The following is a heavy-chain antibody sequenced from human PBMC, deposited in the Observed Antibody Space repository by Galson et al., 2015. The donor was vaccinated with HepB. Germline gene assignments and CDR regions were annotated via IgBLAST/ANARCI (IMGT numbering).Heavy chain of an antibody. Sequence: SLRLSCAASGFTFSSYSMNWVRQAPGKGLEWVSSISSSSYIYYAGSVKGRFTISRDNAKNSLYLQMNSLRAEDTAVYYCARARYGARGYGDYSYRRNKDYYGMDVWGQGTTVTVSS. J-gene: IGHJ6*02. V-gene: IGHV3-21*01. CDR2: ISSSSYI. CDR1: GFTFSSYS. CDR3: ARARYGARGYGDYSYRRNKDYYGMDV. D-gene: IGHD4-17*01.